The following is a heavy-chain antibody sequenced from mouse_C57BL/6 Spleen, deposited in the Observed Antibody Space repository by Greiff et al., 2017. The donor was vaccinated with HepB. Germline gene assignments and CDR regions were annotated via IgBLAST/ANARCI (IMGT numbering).Heavy chain of an antibody. V-gene: IGHV1-82*01. CDR3: ANYYGSSYGYFDY. Sequence: VQLQQSGPELVKPGASVKISCKASGYAFSSSWMNWVKQRPGKGLEWIGRIYPGDGDTNYNGKFKGKATLTADKSSSTAYMQLSSLTSEDSAVYVCANYYGSSYGYFDYWGQGTTLTVSS. J-gene: IGHJ2*01. D-gene: IGHD1-1*01. CDR1: GYAFSSSW. CDR2: IYPGDGDT.